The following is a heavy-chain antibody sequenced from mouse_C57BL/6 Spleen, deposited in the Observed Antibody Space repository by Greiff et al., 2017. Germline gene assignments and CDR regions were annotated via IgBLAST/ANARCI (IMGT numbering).Heavy chain of an antibody. Sequence: EVKLVESGPGLVKPSQSLSLTCSVTGYSITSGYYWNWIRQFPGNKLEWMGYISYDGSNNYNPSLKNRISITRDTSKNQFFLKLNSVTTEDTATYYCARENYGSSFLAYWGQGTLVTVSA. V-gene: IGHV3-6*01. CDR2: ISYDGSN. J-gene: IGHJ3*01. D-gene: IGHD1-1*01. CDR3: ARENYGSSFLAY. CDR1: GYSITSGYY.